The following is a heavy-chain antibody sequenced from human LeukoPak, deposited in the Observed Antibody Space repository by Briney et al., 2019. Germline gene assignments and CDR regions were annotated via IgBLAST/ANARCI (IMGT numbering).Heavy chain of an antibody. V-gene: IGHV1-46*01. CDR2: IYPGGGST. CDR3: ARAVVSSNLFDY. CDR1: GYTFTSYY. J-gene: IGHJ4*02. Sequence: ASVKVSCKASGYTFTSYYIHWVRQAPGRGLEWMGIIYPGGGSTSYAQKFQGRVTMTRDMSTSTVYMELSSLRSEDTAVYYCARAVVSSNLFDYWGQGTLVTVSS. D-gene: IGHD6-6*01.